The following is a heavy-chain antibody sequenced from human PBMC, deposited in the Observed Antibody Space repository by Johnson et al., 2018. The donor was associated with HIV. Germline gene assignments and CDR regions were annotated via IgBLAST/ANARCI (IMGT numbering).Heavy chain of an antibody. J-gene: IGHJ3*02. CDR2: MNYDGSQK. CDR1: GFTFSTYG. CDR3: ARAEYGYSSSWYGTFDI. V-gene: IGHV3-33*01. D-gene: IGHD6-13*01. Sequence: QVQLVESGGGVVQPGRSLRLSCAASGFTFSTYGMHWVRQAPGKGLEWVAGMNYDGSQKNYADPVKGRFSISRDDSKNTLYLQMNNLRAEDTALYYCARAEYGYSSSWYGTFDIWGRGTMVTVSS.